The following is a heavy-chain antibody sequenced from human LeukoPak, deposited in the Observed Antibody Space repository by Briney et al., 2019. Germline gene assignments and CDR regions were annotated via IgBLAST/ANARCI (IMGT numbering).Heavy chain of an antibody. Sequence: SVKVSCKASGGTFSSYAISWVRQAPGQGLEWMGGIIPIFGTANYAQKFQGRVTITTDESTSTAYMELSSLRSEDTAVYYCARARYVGDFLYYYYMDVWGKGTTVTVSS. J-gene: IGHJ6*03. V-gene: IGHV1-69*05. CDR3: ARARYVGDFLYYYYMDV. CDR1: GGTFSSYA. D-gene: IGHD4-17*01. CDR2: IIPIFGTA.